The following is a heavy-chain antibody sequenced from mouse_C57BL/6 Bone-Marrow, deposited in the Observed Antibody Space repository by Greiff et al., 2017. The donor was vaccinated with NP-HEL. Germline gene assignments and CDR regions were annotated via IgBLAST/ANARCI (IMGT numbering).Heavy chain of an antibody. V-gene: IGHV1-18*01. CDR2: INPNNGGT. D-gene: IGHD2-1*01. CDR1: GYTFTDYN. J-gene: IGHJ1*03. Sequence: VQLKESGPELVKPGASVKITCKASGYTFTDYNMDWVKQSHGKSLEWIGDINPNNGGTIYNQKFKGKATLTVDKSSSTAYMELRSLTSEDTAVYYCARSGGNYLYWYFDVWGTGTTVTVSS. CDR3: ARSGGNYLYWYFDV.